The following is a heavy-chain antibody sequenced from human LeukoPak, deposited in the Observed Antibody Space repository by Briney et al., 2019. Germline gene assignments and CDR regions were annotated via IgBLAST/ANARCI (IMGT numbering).Heavy chain of an antibody. Sequence: PSETLSLTCAVYGGSFSGYYWSWLRQPPGKGLEWLGEINHRGITNYNPSLKSRVTISVDTSKNQFSLKLSSVTAADTAVYYCASFHIVVVPAANIAYNWFDPWGQGTLVTVSS. CDR1: GGSFSGYY. V-gene: IGHV4-34*01. CDR3: ASFHIVVVPAANIAYNWFDP. D-gene: IGHD2-2*01. CDR2: INHRGIT. J-gene: IGHJ5*02.